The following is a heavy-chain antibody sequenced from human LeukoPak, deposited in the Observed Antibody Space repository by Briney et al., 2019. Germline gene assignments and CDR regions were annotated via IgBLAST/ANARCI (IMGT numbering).Heavy chain of an antibody. CDR3: ARRTYYYDSSGYYRAYYFDY. D-gene: IGHD3-22*01. CDR2: IYYSGST. J-gene: IGHJ4*02. V-gene: IGHV4-39*01. CDR1: GGSISSSSYY. Sequence: PSETLSLTCTVSGGSISSSSYYWGWIRQPPGKGMEWIGSIYYSGSTSYNPSLKSRVTISVDTSKNQLSLKLSPVTAADTAVYYCARRTYYYDSSGYYRAYYFDYWGQGTLVTVSS.